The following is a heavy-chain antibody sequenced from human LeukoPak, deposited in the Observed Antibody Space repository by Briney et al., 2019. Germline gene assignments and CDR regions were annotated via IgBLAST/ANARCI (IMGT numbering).Heavy chain of an antibody. V-gene: IGHV5-51*01. CDR1: GYRFTSYW. J-gene: IGHJ4*02. Sequence: GASLQISCQGSGYRFTSYWIGWVRPVPGKGLEWMGIIYPGDSDTRYSPSFQGQVTISADKSISTAYLQWSSLKASDTAMYYCARHPDDSSGLQLDYWGQGTLVTVSS. CDR2: IYPGDSDT. CDR3: ARHPDDSSGLQLDY. D-gene: IGHD3-22*01.